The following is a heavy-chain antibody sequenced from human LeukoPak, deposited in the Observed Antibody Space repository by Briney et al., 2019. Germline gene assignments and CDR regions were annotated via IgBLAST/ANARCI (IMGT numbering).Heavy chain of an antibody. Sequence: GGAVTVSFKASGYTFTTYDINWVGQAAGQGREWMGWMNPNSGNTGYAQKFQGRVTMTRNTSITTAYMELSSLRSEDTAVYYCARAGTDSYGDSWGQGTLVTVSS. J-gene: IGHJ5*02. CDR1: GYTFTTYD. CDR2: MNPNSGNT. D-gene: IGHD5-18*01. V-gene: IGHV1-8*01. CDR3: ARAGTDSYGDS.